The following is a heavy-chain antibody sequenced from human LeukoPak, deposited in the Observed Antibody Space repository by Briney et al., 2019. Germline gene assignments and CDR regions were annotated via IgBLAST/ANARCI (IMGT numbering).Heavy chain of an antibody. Sequence: SETLSLTCTVSGGSISSSSYYWGWIRQPPGKGLEWIGSIYYSGSTYYNPSLKSRVTISVDTSKNQFSLKLSSVTAADTAVYYCARDSPYGSGSYFDYWGQGTLVTVSS. V-gene: IGHV4-39*07. D-gene: IGHD3-10*01. J-gene: IGHJ4*02. CDR3: ARDSPYGSGSYFDY. CDR1: GGSISSSSYY. CDR2: IYYSGST.